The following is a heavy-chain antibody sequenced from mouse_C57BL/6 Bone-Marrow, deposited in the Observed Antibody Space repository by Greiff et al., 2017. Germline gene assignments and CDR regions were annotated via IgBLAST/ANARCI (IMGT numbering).Heavy chain of an antibody. J-gene: IGHJ3*01. CDR1: GYTFTDYN. D-gene: IGHD1-1*01. V-gene: IGHV1-22*01. Sequence: VQLQQSGPELVKPGASVKMSCKASGYTFTDYNMHWVKQSHGKSLEWIGYINPNNGGTSYNQKFKGKATLTVNKSSSTAYMELRSLTSEDSAVYYWARERRKLRTWFAYWGQGTLVTVSA. CDR2: INPNNGGT. CDR3: ARERRKLRTWFAY.